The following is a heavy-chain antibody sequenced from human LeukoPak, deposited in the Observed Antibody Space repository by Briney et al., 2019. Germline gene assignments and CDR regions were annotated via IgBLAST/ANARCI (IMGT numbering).Heavy chain of an antibody. D-gene: IGHD3-10*01. Sequence: GGSLRLSCAASGFTFSGSAMHWVRQASGKGLEWVGRIRSKANSYATAYAASVKGRFTISRDDSKNTAYLQMNSLKTEDTAVYYCTSSYYGSGSYHPDNYDYWGQGTPVTVSS. CDR1: GFTFSGSA. CDR3: TSSYYGSGSYHPDNYDY. CDR2: IRSKANSYAT. J-gene: IGHJ4*02. V-gene: IGHV3-73*01.